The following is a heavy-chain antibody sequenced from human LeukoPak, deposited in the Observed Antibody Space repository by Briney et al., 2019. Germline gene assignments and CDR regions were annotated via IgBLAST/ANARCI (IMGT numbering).Heavy chain of an antibody. CDR2: INHSGST. V-gene: IGHV4-34*01. Sequence: SETLSLTCAVYGGSFSGYYWSWIRQPPGKGLEWIGEINHSGSTDYNPSLKSRVTISVDTSKNQFSLKLSSVTAADTAVYYCARGGYDSRRGGMWLRPYNWFDPWGQGTLVTVSS. CDR3: ARGGYDSRRGGMWLRPYNWFDP. D-gene: IGHD3-22*01. CDR1: GGSFSGYY. J-gene: IGHJ5*02.